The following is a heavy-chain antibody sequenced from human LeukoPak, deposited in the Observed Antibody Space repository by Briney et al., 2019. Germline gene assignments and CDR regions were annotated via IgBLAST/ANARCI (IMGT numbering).Heavy chain of an antibody. Sequence: SETLSLTCTVSGGSISSSSYYWGWIRQPPGKGLEWIGSIYYSGSTYYNPSLKSRVTISVDTSKNQFSLKLSSVTAADTAVYYCARPKKKWQPQDAFDIWGQGTMVTVSS. CDR3: ARPKKKWQPQDAFDI. CDR2: IYYSGST. D-gene: IGHD1-26*01. CDR1: GGSISSSSYY. V-gene: IGHV4-39*01. J-gene: IGHJ3*02.